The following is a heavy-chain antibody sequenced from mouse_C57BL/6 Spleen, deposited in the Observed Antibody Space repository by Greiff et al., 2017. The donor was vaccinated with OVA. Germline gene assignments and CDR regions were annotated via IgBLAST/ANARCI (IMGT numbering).Heavy chain of an antibody. CDR2: IYPRDGST. J-gene: IGHJ1*03. CDR1: GYTFTSYD. Sequence: QVQLKESGPELVKPGASVKLSCKASGYTFTSYDINWVKQRPGQGLEWIGWIYPRDGSTKYNEKFKGKATLTVDTSSSTAYMELHSLTSEDSAVYFCAKYGPRGDFDVWGTGTTVTVSS. V-gene: IGHV1-85*01. D-gene: IGHD1-1*01. CDR3: AKYGPRGDFDV.